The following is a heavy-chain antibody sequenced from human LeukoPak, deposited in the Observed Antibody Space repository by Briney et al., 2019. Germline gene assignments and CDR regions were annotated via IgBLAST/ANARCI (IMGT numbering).Heavy chain of an antibody. Sequence: SETLSLTCAVYGGSFSVYYWSWIRQPPGKGLEWIGEINHSGSTNYNPSLKSRVTISVDTSKNQFSLKLSSVTAADTAVYYCVYNSHAFDIWGQGTMVTVSS. CDR3: VYNSHAFDI. CDR1: GGSFSVYY. D-gene: IGHD1-20*01. J-gene: IGHJ3*02. V-gene: IGHV4-34*01. CDR2: INHSGST.